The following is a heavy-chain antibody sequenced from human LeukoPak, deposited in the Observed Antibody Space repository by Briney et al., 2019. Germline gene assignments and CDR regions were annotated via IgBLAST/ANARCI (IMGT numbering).Heavy chain of an antibody. CDR2: INPSGGST. Sequence: ASVTVSCKASGYTFTSYYMHWVRQAPGQGLEWMGIINPSGGSTSYAQKFQGRVTMTRDTSTSTVYMELSSLRSEDTAVYYCARDRKYYDFWSGSGYYFDYWGQGTLVTVSS. V-gene: IGHV1-46*01. D-gene: IGHD3-3*01. CDR3: ARDRKYYDFWSGSGYYFDY. J-gene: IGHJ4*02. CDR1: GYTFTSYY.